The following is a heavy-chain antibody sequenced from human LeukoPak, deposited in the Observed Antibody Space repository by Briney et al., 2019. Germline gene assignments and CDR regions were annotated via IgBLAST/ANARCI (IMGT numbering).Heavy chain of an antibody. V-gene: IGHV1-2*02. J-gene: IGHJ6*03. Sequence: ASVKVSRKASGYTFTGYYMHWVRQAPGQGLEWMGWINPNSGGTNYAQKFQGRVTMTRDTSISTAYMELSRLRSDGTAVYYCAGGSLVTTKYYYYYMDVWGKGTTVTVSS. CDR1: GYTFTGYY. D-gene: IGHD4-17*01. CDR3: AGGSLVTTKYYYYYMDV. CDR2: INPNSGGT.